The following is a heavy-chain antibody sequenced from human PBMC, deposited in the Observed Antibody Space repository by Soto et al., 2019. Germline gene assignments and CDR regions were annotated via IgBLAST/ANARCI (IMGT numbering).Heavy chain of an antibody. CDR2: INPSGGST. CDR1: GYTFTSSY. V-gene: IGHV1-46*03. J-gene: IGHJ4*02. Sequence: ASVKVSCKASGYTFTSSYIHWVRQAPGQGLEWMAIINPSGGSTNYAQKFQGRVTVTRDTSTSTVYMELSSLTSEDTAVYYCTRSLMEGDYWGQGTLVTVSS. CDR3: TRSLMEGDY. D-gene: IGHD3-10*01.